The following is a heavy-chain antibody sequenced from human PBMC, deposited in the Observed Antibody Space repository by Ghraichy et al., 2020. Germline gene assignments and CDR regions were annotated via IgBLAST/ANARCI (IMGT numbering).Heavy chain of an antibody. D-gene: IGHD3-16*01. CDR1: GGSIDSSY. V-gene: IGHV4-59*08. J-gene: IGHJ4*02. CDR3: ARLHVRDLSSPPVFYFDH. Sequence: SQTLSLTCTVSGGSIDSSYWSWIRQPPGKGLEWIGYIYYTGSTKYNPSLKRRLTMALDTSENQVSLRLNSVTAADTAVYYCARLHVRDLSSPPVFYFDHLGLGALVTVSS. CDR2: IYYTGST.